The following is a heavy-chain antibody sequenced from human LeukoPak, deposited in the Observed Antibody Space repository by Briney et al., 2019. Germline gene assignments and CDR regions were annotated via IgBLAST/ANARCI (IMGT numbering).Heavy chain of an antibody. V-gene: IGHV3-53*01. J-gene: IGHJ4*02. CDR3: ASGGMGARKYYSDPFHY. D-gene: IGHD3-10*01. CDR2: LYSAGAT. CDR1: GFTVSSNY. Sequence: PGGSLRLSCAASGFTVSSNYMSWVRQAPGKGLEWVSILYSAGATYYADSVRGRFTISRDSPKNTVCLQMNSLRAEDTAVYYCASGGMGARKYYSDPFHYWGQGTLVTVSS.